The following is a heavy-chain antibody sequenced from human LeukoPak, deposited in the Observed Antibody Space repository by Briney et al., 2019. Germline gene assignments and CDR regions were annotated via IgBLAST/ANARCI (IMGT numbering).Heavy chain of an antibody. D-gene: IGHD6-13*01. V-gene: IGHV1-69*04. CDR3: ARGEDGAAAGRFDY. CDR2: IIPILGIA. CDR1: GGTFSSYA. Sequence: SVKVSCKASGGTFSSYAISWVRQAPGQGLEWMGRIIPILGIANYAQKFQSRVTITADKSTSTAYMELSSLRSEDTAVYYCARGEDGAAAGRFDYWGQGTLVTVSS. J-gene: IGHJ4*02.